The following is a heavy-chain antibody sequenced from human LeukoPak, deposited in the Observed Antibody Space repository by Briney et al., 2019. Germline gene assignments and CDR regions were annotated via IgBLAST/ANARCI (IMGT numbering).Heavy chain of an antibody. CDR3: AKDFYYHSSGYYRFDY. Sequence: GESPKISSKGSGYSFTTNWIGWVGQMPGKGLEWMGFIYPGDSDTRYSPSFQGQVTISADKSISTAYLQGSSLKASDTAIYYCAKDFYYHSSGYYRFDYWGQGTLVTVSS. CDR2: IYPGDSDT. D-gene: IGHD3-22*01. J-gene: IGHJ4*02. CDR1: GYSFTTNW. V-gene: IGHV5-51*01.